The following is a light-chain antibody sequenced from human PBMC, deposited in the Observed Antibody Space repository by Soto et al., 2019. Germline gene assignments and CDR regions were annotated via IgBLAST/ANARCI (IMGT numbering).Light chain of an antibody. Sequence: DIQLTQSPSSLSASVGDKVTITCRACQSIRSYVNWVQQKPGKAPKLLIYDASSLQTGVPSRFSGSGSGTDFSLTISSLQPEDFATYYCQQSYSTPITFGQGTQLEIK. CDR3: QQSYSTPIT. CDR1: QSIRSY. J-gene: IGKJ5*01. V-gene: IGKV1-39*01. CDR2: DAS.